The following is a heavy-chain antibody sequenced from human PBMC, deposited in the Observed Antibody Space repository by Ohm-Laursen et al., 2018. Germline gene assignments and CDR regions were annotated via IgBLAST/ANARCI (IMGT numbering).Heavy chain of an antibody. Sequence: SETLSLTCTVSGGSISSYYWSWIRLPPGQGLECIGHIYYSGNTNYNPSLKSRVTISVDTSKKQFSLKLSSVTTADTAVYYCEREGTTGTIVDYWGQGTLVTVSS. D-gene: IGHD1-1*01. V-gene: IGHV4-59*01. CDR1: GGSISSYY. CDR2: IYYSGNT. J-gene: IGHJ4*02. CDR3: EREGTTGTIVDY.